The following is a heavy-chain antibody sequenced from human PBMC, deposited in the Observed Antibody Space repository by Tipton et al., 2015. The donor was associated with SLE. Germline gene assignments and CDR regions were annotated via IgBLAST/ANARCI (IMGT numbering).Heavy chain of an antibody. V-gene: IGHV4-61*02. CDR3: ARDTGLIGTGTTPLGH. Sequence: LRLSCTVSGASISSGAYYWSWTRQPAGRGLEWIGRTYLSGTTNYNASLESRVTMSIDTSKDQFSLKLSSVTAADTAVYYCARDTGLIGTGTTPLGHWGQGILVTVSS. CDR1: GASISSGAYY. D-gene: IGHD4-11*01. J-gene: IGHJ4*02. CDR2: TYLSGTT.